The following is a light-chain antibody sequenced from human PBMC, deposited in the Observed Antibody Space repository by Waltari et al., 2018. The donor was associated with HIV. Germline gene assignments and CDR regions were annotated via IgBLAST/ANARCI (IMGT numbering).Light chain of an antibody. CDR3: AAWDDRLNAYV. V-gene: IGLV1-44*01. Sequence: QSVLTQPPSSSGTPGQRVTLSCSGSISNGGSPTVTRYQQVPGAAPKLLILNTDERPSGVPDRFSGSKSGTSASLAISGLQSEDEADYYCAAWDDRLNAYVFGTGTTVTVL. CDR1: ISNGGSPT. J-gene: IGLJ1*01. CDR2: NTD.